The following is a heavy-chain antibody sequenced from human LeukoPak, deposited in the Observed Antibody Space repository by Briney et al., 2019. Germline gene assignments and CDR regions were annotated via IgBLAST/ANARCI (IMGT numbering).Heavy chain of an antibody. Sequence: PSETLSLTCAVYGGSLINYYWSWIRQSPGKGLEWIGDIDHSGGTSHNPALRSRVTMSIDPSRNQFYLKINSVTASDTAVYYCAMVLWQSGRPEPWDQGSLVTVSS. D-gene: IGHD4/OR15-4a*01. CDR3: AMVLWQSGRPEP. CDR2: IDHSGGT. V-gene: IGHV4-34*01. CDR1: GGSLINYY. J-gene: IGHJ5*02.